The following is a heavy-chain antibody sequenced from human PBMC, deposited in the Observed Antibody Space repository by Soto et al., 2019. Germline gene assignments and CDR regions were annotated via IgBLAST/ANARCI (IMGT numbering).Heavy chain of an antibody. J-gene: IGHJ6*03. Sequence: GGSLRLSCAASGFTFSTYGMHWVRQAPGKGLEGVAVISSDGSNKYYADSVKGRFTISRDNSKNTLYLQMNTLRAEDTAMYYCVIVLLYYYYMDVWGKRTTVTVSS. V-gene: IGHV3-30*03. D-gene: IGHD3-16*01. CDR1: GFTFSTYG. CDR3: VIVLLYYYYMDV. CDR2: ISSDGSNK.